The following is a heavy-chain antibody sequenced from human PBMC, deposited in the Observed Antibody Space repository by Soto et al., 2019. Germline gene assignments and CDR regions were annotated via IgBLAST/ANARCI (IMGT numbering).Heavy chain of an antibody. D-gene: IGHD3-16*01. V-gene: IGHV1-18*01. J-gene: IGHJ6*02. CDR3: ARGGYYDTSWGKLSHYGLDV. Sequence: QVQLVQSAAEVKKPGASVKVSCKASGYTFIRYGITWVRQAPGQGLEWMGWISAYNDYTIYAQKLQGRVTMTTDTTPRMVYRGLRGLKSDDTAVYYCARGGYYDTSWGKLSHYGLDVWGQGTSVTVSS. CDR1: GYTFIRYG. CDR2: ISAYNDYT.